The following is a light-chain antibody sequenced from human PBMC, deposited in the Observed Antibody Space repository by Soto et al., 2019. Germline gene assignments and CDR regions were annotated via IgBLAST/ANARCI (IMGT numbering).Light chain of an antibody. CDR3: QTWGTGILV. CDR1: SGHSSYA. V-gene: IGLV4-69*01. Sequence: QLVLTQSPSASASPGASVKLTCTLSSGHSSYAIAWHQQQPEKGPRYLMKLNSDGSHSKGDGIPDRFSGSSSGAERYLTISSVQYEDEADYYCQTWGTGILVFGGGTKLTVL. CDR2: LNSDGSH. J-gene: IGLJ3*02.